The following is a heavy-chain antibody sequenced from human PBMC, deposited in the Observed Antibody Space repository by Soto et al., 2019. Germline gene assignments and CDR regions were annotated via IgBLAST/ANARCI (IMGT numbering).Heavy chain of an antibody. V-gene: IGHV3-33*01. CDR3: ARGRVYYYDSRGFQH. J-gene: IGHJ1*01. Sequence: QVQLVESGGGVVQPGRSLRLSCAASGFTFSSYGMHWVRQAPGKGLEWVAVIWYDGSNKYYADSVKGRFTISRDNSKNTLYLQMNSLRAEDTAVYYCARGRVYYYDSRGFQHWGQGTLVTVSS. CDR1: GFTFSSYG. CDR2: IWYDGSNK. D-gene: IGHD3-22*01.